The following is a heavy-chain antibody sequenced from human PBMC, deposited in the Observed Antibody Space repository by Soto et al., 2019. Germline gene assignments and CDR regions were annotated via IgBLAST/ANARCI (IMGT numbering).Heavy chain of an antibody. V-gene: IGHV4-34*01. CDR1: GGSFCGYY. J-gene: IGHJ6*03. CDR3: ARGKIAARIYYYYYMDV. CDR2: INHSGST. D-gene: IGHD6-6*01. Sequence: PSETLSLTCAVCGGSFCGYYWSWIRQPPGKGLEWIGEINHSGSTNYNPSLKSRVTISVDTSKNQFSLKLSSVTAADTAVYYCARGKIAARIYYYYYMDVWGKGTTVTVSS.